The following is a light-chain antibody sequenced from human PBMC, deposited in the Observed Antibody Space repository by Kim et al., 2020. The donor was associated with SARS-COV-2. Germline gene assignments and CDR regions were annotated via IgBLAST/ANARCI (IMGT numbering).Light chain of an antibody. V-gene: IGKV3-15*01. CDR2: GAS. J-gene: IGKJ2*01. CDR1: QSISTY. Sequence: EIVMTQSPATLSVSPGERVTLSCSASQSISTYLAWYQHKPGQAPRLLIYGASTRATGVPARFSASGSGTEFTLTISSLQSDDFAVYFCHQYEDWRPGDTFGQGTKVDIK. CDR3: HQYEDWRPGDT.